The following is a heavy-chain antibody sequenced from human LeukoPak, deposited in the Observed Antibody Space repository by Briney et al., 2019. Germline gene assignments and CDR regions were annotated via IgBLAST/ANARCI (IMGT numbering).Heavy chain of an antibody. D-gene: IGHD2-2*01. J-gene: IGHJ1*01. CDR3: ARGPEIVVVPAAKDAEYFQH. CDR1: GGTFSSYA. V-gene: IGHV1-69*05. Sequence: ASVKVSCKASGGTFSSYAISWVRQAPGQGLEWMGGIIPIFGTANYAQKFQGRVTITTDESTSTAYMELSSLRYEDTAVYYCARGPEIVVVPAAKDAEYFQHWGQGTLVTVSS. CDR2: IIPIFGTA.